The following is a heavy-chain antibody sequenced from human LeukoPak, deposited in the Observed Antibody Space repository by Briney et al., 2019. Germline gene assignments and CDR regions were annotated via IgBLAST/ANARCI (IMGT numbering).Heavy chain of an antibody. CDR1: GDSVSSNIAA. J-gene: IGHJ6*03. Sequence: SQTLSLTRAISGDSVSSNIAAWIWIRQSPSRALEWLGRTYYRSKWYNDYAVSVKSRITINPDTSKNQFSLQLNSVTPEDTAVYYCARGIVATYYYYMDVWGKGTTVTVSS. CDR3: ARGIVATYYYYMDV. D-gene: IGHD5-12*01. CDR2: TYYRSKWYN. V-gene: IGHV6-1*01.